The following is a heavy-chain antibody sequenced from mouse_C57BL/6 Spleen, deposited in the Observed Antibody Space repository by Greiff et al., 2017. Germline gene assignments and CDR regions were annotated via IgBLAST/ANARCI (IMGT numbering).Heavy chain of an antibody. CDR2: ISGGSSNI. D-gene: IGHD2-12*01. CDR1: GFTFSDYG. V-gene: IGHV5-17*01. Sequence: DVKLVESGGGLVKPGGSLKLSCAASGFTFSDYGMYWVRQAPEKGLECVAYISGGSSNIYYADKVKGRFTISRDNAKNTLFLQMTSLRVEDTAMYYCARRYPGPCDAWGKGTTVTVSS. J-gene: IGHJ1*03. CDR3: ARRYPGPCDA.